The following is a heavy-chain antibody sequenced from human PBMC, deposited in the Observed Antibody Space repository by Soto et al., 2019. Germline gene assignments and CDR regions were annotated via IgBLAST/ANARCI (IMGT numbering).Heavy chain of an antibody. CDR1: GFTFSNAW. CDR3: AKISSPIDY. J-gene: IGHJ4*02. V-gene: IGHV3-15*01. CDR2: IKSRTDGGTT. Sequence: EVQLVESGGGLVNPGGSLRLSCAASGFTFSNAWMSWVRQAPGKGLEWVGRIKSRTDGGTTDYAAPVKGRFTISRDDSKNTLYLQMNSLNTEDPAVYYCAKISSPIDYWGQGTLVTVSS.